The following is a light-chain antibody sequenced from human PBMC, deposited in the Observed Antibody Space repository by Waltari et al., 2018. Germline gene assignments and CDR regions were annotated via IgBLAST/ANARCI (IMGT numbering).Light chain of an antibody. V-gene: IGLV2-23*02. Sequence: QSALTQPASVSGSPGQSITISCTGTSSDVGSYNLVSWYQQHPGKAPKLMIYEVTKRPSGVSNRFSGSKSGNTASLRISGLQAEDEADYYCCSYAGSTTWVFGGGTKLTVL. CDR2: EVT. CDR3: CSYAGSTTWV. CDR1: SSDVGSYNL. J-gene: IGLJ3*02.